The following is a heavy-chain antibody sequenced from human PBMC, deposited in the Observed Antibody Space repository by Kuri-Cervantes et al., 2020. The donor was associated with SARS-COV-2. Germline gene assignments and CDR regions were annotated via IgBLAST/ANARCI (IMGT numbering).Heavy chain of an antibody. Sequence: GGSLRLSCAASGFTFSSYSMNWIRQAPGKGLEWVSYISSSSSTIYYADSVKGRFTISRDSAKNSLYLQMNSLRDEDTAVYYCARAISSWFGYWGQGTLVTDSS. V-gene: IGHV3-48*02. CDR3: ARAISSWFGY. J-gene: IGHJ4*02. CDR1: GFTFSSYS. D-gene: IGHD6-13*01. CDR2: ISSSSSTI.